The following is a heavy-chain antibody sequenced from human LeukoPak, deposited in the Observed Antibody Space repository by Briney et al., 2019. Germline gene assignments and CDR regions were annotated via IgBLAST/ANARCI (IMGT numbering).Heavy chain of an antibody. Sequence: SETLSLTCTVYGASISSGGSYWTWIRQHPGKGLEWIGYISYSGSPYYNPSLQSRVTISVDTSKKQFSLRLNSVTAADSAVYYCARAVRYIVVVPAAYGLDVWGQGTTVSISS. CDR1: GASISSGGSY. J-gene: IGHJ6*02. D-gene: IGHD2-2*01. CDR2: ISYSGSP. V-gene: IGHV4-31*03. CDR3: ARAVRYIVVVPAAYGLDV.